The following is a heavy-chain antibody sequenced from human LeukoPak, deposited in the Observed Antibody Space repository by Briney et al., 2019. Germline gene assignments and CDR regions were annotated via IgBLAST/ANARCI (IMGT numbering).Heavy chain of an antibody. CDR2: ISSSSSYI. D-gene: IGHD3-22*01. J-gene: IGHJ4*02. CDR3: ARVAPHYYDSSGYYDFDY. CDR1: GFTFSSYS. Sequence: SGGSLRLSCAASGFTFSSYSMNWVRQAPGKGLEWVSSISSSSSYIYYADSVKGRFTISRDNAKNSLYLQMNSLRAEDTAVYYCARVAPHYYDSSGYYDFDYWGQGTLVTVSS. V-gene: IGHV3-21*01.